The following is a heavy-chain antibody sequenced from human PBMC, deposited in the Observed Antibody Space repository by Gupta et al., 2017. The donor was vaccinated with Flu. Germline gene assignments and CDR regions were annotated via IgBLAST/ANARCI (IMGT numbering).Heavy chain of an antibody. D-gene: IGHD6-13*01. J-gene: IGHJ4*02. Sequence: EVQLLESGGGLVQPGGSLRLSCAASGFTFSSYAMTWVRQAPGKGLEWVSAISGSGGSTYYADSVKGRFTISRDNSKNTLYLQMNSLRAEDTAVYYCAKTGESGSSSWYFGAYYFDYWGQGTLVTVSS. V-gene: IGHV3-23*01. CDR3: AKTGESGSSSWYFGAYYFDY. CDR1: GFTFSSYA. CDR2: ISGSGGST.